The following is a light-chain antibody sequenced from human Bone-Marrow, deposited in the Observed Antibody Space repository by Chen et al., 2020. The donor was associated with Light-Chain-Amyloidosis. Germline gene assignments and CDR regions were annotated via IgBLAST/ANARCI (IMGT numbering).Light chain of an antibody. CDR2: DAS. CDR3: QQRGNWPLT. Sequence: EIVLTQSPATLVLSPGERATLSCRASQSVGTYLAWYQQKPGQAPRLLIYDASNRATGIPARFRGSGSGTDFTLSISSLEPEDFAVYYCQQRGNWPLTVGGGTKVEI. J-gene: IGKJ4*01. V-gene: IGKV3-11*01. CDR1: QSVGTY.